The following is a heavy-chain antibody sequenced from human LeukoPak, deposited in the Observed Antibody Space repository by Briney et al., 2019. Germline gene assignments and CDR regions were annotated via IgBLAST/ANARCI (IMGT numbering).Heavy chain of an antibody. CDR2: ISGGGRTT. CDR1: GFTFSNHA. J-gene: IGHJ4*02. CDR3: AKNVVVKRYIDF. V-gene: IGHV3-23*01. Sequence: PGRSLRLSRAASGFTFSNHAMSWVRQAPGKRLQWVAVISGGGRTTEYADFGKGRFTISRDNSKNTPSLQMNSLTVEDTAIYFCAKNVVVKRYIDFWGQGTLVTVSS. D-gene: IGHD2-15*01.